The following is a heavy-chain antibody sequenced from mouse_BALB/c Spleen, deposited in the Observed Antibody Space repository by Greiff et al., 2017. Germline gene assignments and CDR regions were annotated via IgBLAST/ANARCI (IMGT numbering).Heavy chain of an antibody. CDR2: IWGDGST. Sequence: VKLMESGPGLVAPSQSLSITCTVSGFSLTGYGVNWVRQPPGKGLEWLGMIWGDGSTDYNSALKSRLSISKDNSKSQVFLKMNSLQTDDTARYYCARDRWLRQDYYAMDYWGQGTSVTVSS. CDR3: ARDRWLRQDYYAMDY. J-gene: IGHJ4*01. V-gene: IGHV2-6-7*01. CDR1: GFSLTGYG. D-gene: IGHD2-2*01.